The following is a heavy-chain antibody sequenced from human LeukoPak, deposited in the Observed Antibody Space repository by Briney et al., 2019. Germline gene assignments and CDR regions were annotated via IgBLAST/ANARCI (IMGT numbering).Heavy chain of an antibody. CDR2: ISYDGSNK. CDR3: ARDLETRGSNDAFDI. CDR1: GFTFSSYA. D-gene: IGHD1-26*01. J-gene: IGHJ3*02. Sequence: GGSLRLSCAASGFTFSSYAMHWVRQAPGKGLEWVAVISYDGSNKYYADSVKGRFTISRDNAKNSLYLQMNSLRAEDTAVYYCARDLETRGSNDAFDIWGKGTTVTISS. V-gene: IGHV3-30*04.